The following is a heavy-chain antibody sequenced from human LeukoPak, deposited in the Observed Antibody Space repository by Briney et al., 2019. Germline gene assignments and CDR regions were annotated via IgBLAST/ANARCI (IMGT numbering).Heavy chain of an antibody. CDR1: GFTISNYW. CDR3: ARALVAADNY. CDR2: IRRGGSEE. J-gene: IGHJ4*02. V-gene: IGHV3-7*04. D-gene: IGHD2-2*01. Sequence: GGSLRLSCAASGFTISNYWMNWVRQAPGKGLEWLANIRRGGSEEYYVDSVKGRFTISRDNTKNSLYLQMNSLRVEDTAVYYCARALVAADNYWGQGTLVTVSS.